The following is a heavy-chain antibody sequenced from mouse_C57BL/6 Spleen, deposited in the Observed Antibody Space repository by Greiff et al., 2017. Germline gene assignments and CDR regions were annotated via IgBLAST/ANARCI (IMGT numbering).Heavy chain of an antibody. CDR2: IDPSDSET. V-gene: IGHV1-52*01. J-gene: IGHJ4*01. CDR1: GYTFTSYW. D-gene: IGHD2-1*01. CDR3: ARSPYGNHYAMDY. Sequence: QVQLKQSGAELVRPGSSVKLSCKASGYTFTSYWMHWVKQRPIQGLEWIGNIDPSDSETHYNQKFKDKATLTVDKSSSTAYMQLSSLTSEDSAVYYCARSPYGNHYAMDYWGQGTSVTVSS.